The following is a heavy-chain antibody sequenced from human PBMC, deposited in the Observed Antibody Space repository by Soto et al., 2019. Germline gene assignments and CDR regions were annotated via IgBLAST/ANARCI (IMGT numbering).Heavy chain of an antibody. J-gene: IGHJ5*02. CDR1: GFTFSDYY. CDR2: ISNSGSTK. CDR3: ARAYGGNPALFDP. V-gene: IGHV3-11*01. D-gene: IGHD4-17*01. Sequence: GGSLRLSCAASGFTFSDYYMSWIRQAPGKGLEWVSYISNSGSTKFYADSVTGRFTISRDNAKNSLHLQMNGLRAEDTAVYYCARAYGGNPALFDPWGQGTLVTVSS.